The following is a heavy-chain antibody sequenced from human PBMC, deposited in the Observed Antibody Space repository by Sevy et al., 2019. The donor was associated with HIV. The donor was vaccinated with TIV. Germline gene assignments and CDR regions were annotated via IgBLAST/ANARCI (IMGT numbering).Heavy chain of an antibody. D-gene: IGHD2-8*02. CDR2: IHSDDTT. V-gene: IGHV3-66*04. J-gene: IGHJ6*02. CDR1: GFTVNSNY. CDR3: AKRRVQSGLSGGGANYGWDV. Sequence: GGSLRLSCAASGFTVNSNYMTWVRQAPGKGLEGVSVIHSDDTTYHADSVKDRFTISRDNFKNTLYLHMSSLGAEDTAVYYCAKRRVQSGLSGGGANYGWDVCGQGTTVTVSS.